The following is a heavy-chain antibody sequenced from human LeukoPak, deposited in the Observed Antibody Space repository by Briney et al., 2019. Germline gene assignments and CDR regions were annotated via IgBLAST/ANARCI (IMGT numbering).Heavy chain of an antibody. D-gene: IGHD2-2*01. V-gene: IGHV4-34*01. J-gene: IGHJ4*02. CDR2: INHSGST. CDR3: ARASNDIVVVPAGRFDH. Sequence: SETLSLTCAVYGGSFSGYYWSWIRQPPGKGLEWIGEINHSGSTNYNPSLKSRVTISVDTSKNQFSLKLSSVTAADTAVYYCARASNDIVVVPAGRFDHWGQGTLVTVSS. CDR1: GGSFSGYY.